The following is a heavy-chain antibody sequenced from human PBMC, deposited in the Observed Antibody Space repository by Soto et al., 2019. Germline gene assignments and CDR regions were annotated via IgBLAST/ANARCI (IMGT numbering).Heavy chain of an antibody. Sequence: QVQLVQSGAEVKKPGASVKVSCKASGYTFTSYDINWVRQATGQGLEWMGWMNPNSGNTGYAQKFQGIGTMPRNTSLSKAYMELSSLRSEDTAVDYWSRTFDADNVDYWGQRTLVTVSS. J-gene: IGHJ4*02. CDR2: MNPNSGNT. V-gene: IGHV1-8*01. CDR3: SRTFDADNVDY. D-gene: IGHD3-9*01. CDR1: GYTFTSYD.